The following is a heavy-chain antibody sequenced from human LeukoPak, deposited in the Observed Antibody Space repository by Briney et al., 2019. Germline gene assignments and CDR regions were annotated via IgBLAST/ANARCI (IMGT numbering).Heavy chain of an antibody. V-gene: IGHV3-53*01. D-gene: IGHD3-22*01. CDR1: GFSVSNNY. Sequence: GGSLRLSCGVSGFSVSNNYMTWVRQAPGKGLEWVSVIYNDGSTYYADSVRGRFTISRDDSNNMVYLQMNSLRGEDTAVYYRARASTYYYDSSGYPLHYFDYWGQGTLVTVSS. J-gene: IGHJ4*02. CDR2: IYNDGST. CDR3: ARASTYYYDSSGYPLHYFDY.